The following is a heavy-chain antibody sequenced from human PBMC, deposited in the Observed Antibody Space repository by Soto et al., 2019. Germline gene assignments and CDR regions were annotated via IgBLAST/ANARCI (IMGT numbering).Heavy chain of an antibody. D-gene: IGHD2-2*01. CDR2: ISAYNGNT. Sequence: ASVKVSCKASGYTFTSYGISWVRQAPGQGLEWMGWISAYNGNTNYAQKFQGRVTMTTDTSTSTAYMELSSLRSEDTAVYYCARHDCISSSCYYYYYYGMDVWGQGTTVTVSS. CDR3: ARHDCISSSCYYYYYYGMDV. J-gene: IGHJ6*02. V-gene: IGHV1-18*01. CDR1: GYTFTSYG.